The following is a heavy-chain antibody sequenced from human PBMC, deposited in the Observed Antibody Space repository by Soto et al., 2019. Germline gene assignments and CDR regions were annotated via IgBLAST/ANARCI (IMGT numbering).Heavy chain of an antibody. D-gene: IGHD2-2*01. CDR1: GFTFSSYA. J-gene: IGHJ4*02. V-gene: IGHV3-23*01. CDR2: ISGSGGST. CDR3: AKGRVVVAAAPLDY. Sequence: EVQLLESGGGLVQPGGSLRLSCAASGFTFSSYAMSWVRQAPGKGLEWVSAISGSGGSTYYADSVKGRFTISRDNSXITLYLQMNSLRAEDTAVYYCAKGRVVVAAAPLDYWGQGTLVTVSS.